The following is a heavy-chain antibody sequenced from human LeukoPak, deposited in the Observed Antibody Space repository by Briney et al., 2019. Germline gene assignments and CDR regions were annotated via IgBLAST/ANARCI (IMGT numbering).Heavy chain of an antibody. D-gene: IGHD1-1*01. V-gene: IGHV3-15*01. Sequence: GGSLRLSCAASGFTFSSYSMNWVRQAPGKGLEWVGRIKSKTDGGTTDYAAPVKGRFTISRDDSKDMLYLQMNSLKTEDTAVYYCTTVWNVAEGYWGQGTLVTVSS. CDR3: TTVWNVAEGY. CDR1: GFTFSSYS. J-gene: IGHJ4*02. CDR2: IKSKTDGGTT.